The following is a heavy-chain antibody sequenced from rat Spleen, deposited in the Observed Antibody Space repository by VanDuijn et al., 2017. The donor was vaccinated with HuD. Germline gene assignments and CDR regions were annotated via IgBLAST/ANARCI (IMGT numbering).Heavy chain of an antibody. CDR1: GFSLTSNG. D-gene: IGHD1-2*01. V-gene: IGHV2-1*01. CDR2: MWSGGST. CDR3: TRITIAADYFDY. Sequence: QVQLKESGPGLVQPSQTLSLTCTVSGFSLTSNGVSWVRQPPGKGLEWMGVMWSGGSTAYNSAVKSRLSISRDTSKSQVFLKMNSLQTEDTAIYYCTRITIAADYFDYWGQGVMVTVSS. J-gene: IGHJ2*01.